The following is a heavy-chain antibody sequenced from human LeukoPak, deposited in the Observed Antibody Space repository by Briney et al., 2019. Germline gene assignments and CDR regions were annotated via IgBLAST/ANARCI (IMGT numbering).Heavy chain of an antibody. CDR1: GGSFSSYY. V-gene: IGHV4-59*12. Sequence: SETLSLTCTVSGGSFSSYYWTWIRQPPGKGLEWIGNIFYSGSTYYSPSLKSRVTISLDTSRNQFSLKLNSVTAADTAVYYCAKSNGYGLVDIWGQGTMVTVSS. CDR2: IFYSGST. CDR3: AKSNGYGLVDI. J-gene: IGHJ3*02. D-gene: IGHD3-10*01.